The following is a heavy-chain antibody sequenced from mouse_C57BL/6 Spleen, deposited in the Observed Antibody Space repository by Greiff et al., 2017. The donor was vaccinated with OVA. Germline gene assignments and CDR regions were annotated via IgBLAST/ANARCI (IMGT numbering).Heavy chain of an antibody. CDR2: IRNKANNHAT. Sequence: EVMLVESGGGLVQPGGSMKLSCAASGFTFSDAWMDWVRQSPGKGLEWVAEIRNKANNHATYYAESVKGRFTISRDDSKSSVYLQMNSVRAEDTGIYYCTYYGYDEFAYWGQGTLVTVSA. J-gene: IGHJ3*01. D-gene: IGHD2-2*01. CDR3: TYYGYDEFAY. V-gene: IGHV6-6*01. CDR1: GFTFSDAW.